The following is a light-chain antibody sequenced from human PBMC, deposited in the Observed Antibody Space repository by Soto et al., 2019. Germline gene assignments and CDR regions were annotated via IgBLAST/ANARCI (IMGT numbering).Light chain of an antibody. CDR1: SSNIGAGYD. V-gene: IGLV1-40*01. CDR3: QTYDSSLGGSV. J-gene: IGLJ1*01. Sequence: QSVLTQPPSVSGAPGQRVTISCTGNSSNIGAGYDVHWYQRLPGTAPKLLIYGNSNRPSGVPDRFSGSKSGTSASLAITGLQAEDEADYYCQTYDSSLGGSVFGTGTKLTVL. CDR2: GNS.